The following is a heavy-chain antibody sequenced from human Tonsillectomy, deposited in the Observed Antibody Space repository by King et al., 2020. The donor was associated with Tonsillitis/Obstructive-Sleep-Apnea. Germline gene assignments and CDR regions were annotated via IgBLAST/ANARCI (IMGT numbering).Heavy chain of an antibody. Sequence: QLQESGPGLVKPSETLSLTCTVSGGSISSSNYYWGWIRQPPGKGLEWIGSIYYSGSTYYNPSLKSRVTISVDTSKNQFSLKLSSMTAADTAVYYCARTIAVAGTGFDYWGQGTLVTVSS. V-gene: IGHV4-39*01. J-gene: IGHJ4*02. CDR2: IYYSGST. CDR3: ARTIAVAGTGFDY. D-gene: IGHD6-19*01. CDR1: GGSISSSNYY.